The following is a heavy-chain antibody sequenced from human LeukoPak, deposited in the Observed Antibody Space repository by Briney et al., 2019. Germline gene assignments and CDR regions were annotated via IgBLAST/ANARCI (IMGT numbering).Heavy chain of an antibody. CDR2: IEKDGSER. CDR3: ARDAAGEDY. J-gene: IGHJ4*02. D-gene: IGHD6-13*01. V-gene: IGHV3-7*03. CDR1: GFIFRNYA. Sequence: PGGSLRLSCAASGFIFRNYAMSWVRQAPGKGLEWVANIEKDGSERYYVDSVKGRFTISRDNAKSSLYLQMNSLRAEDTAVYYCARDAAGEDYWGQGTLVTVSS.